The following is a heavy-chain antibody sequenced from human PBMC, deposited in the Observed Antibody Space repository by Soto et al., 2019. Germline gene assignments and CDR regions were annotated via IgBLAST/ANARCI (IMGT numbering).Heavy chain of an antibody. Sequence: SVKVSCKASGGTLSNYVISWVRQGPGQGLEWMGGIIPLFGTANYAQKFQGRVTITADDSTGTAYMELSSLRSEDTAVYYCARAYYHDSSGYYRDKYYGMDVWGQGTTVTVSS. CDR1: GGTLSNYV. V-gene: IGHV1-69*13. D-gene: IGHD3-22*01. J-gene: IGHJ6*02. CDR2: IIPLFGTA. CDR3: ARAYYHDSSGYYRDKYYGMDV.